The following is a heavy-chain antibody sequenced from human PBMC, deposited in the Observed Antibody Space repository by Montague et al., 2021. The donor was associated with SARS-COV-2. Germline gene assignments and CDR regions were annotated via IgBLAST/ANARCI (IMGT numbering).Heavy chain of an antibody. J-gene: IGHJ4*02. CDR3: AKDTIIQLWLRGHFDY. V-gene: IGHV3-23*01. CDR1: GFTFSSYA. D-gene: IGHD5-18*01. Sequence: SLRLSCAASGFTFSSYAMSWVRQAPGKGLEWVSAISGSGGSTYYADSVKGRFTISRDNSKNTLYLQMNSLRAEDTAVYYCAKDTIIQLWLRGHFDYWGQGTLVTVSS. CDR2: ISGSGGST.